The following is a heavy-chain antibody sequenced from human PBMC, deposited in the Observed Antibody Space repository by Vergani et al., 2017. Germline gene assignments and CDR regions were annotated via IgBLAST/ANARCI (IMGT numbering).Heavy chain of an antibody. J-gene: IGHJ4*02. V-gene: IGHV3-23*01. Sequence: EVQLLESGGGLVQPGGSLRLSCAASGFTFSSYAMSWVRQAPGKGLEWVSAISGSGGSTYYADSVKGRFTISRDNSKNTLYLQMNSLRAEDTAVYYCSRVWFGEFSYFDYWGRGTLVTVSS. CDR1: GFTFSSYA. CDR2: ISGSGGST. D-gene: IGHD3-10*01. CDR3: SRVWFGEFSYFDY.